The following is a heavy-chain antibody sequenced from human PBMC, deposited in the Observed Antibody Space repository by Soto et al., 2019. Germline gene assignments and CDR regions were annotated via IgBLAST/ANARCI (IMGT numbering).Heavy chain of an antibody. CDR2: LGTIGA. V-gene: IGHV3-23*01. Sequence: EVQLLESGGGLVQPGGSLRLSCVGSGFTFSAHAITWVRQAPGKGLEWVSTLGTIGAFYADSVKGRFTISRDNSKNTVNLQMNSLRGEDTPIYYCARDLTTHDYWGQGTVVTVSS. J-gene: IGHJ4*02. CDR1: GFTFSAHA. CDR3: ARDLTTHDY.